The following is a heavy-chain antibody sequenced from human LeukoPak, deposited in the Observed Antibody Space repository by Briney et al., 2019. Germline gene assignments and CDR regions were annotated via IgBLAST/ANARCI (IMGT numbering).Heavy chain of an antibody. CDR3: ARATQSYYYYLDV. V-gene: IGHV3-43*01. CDR2: IRWDGGST. CDR1: GFTFNDYT. D-gene: IGHD2-15*01. J-gene: IGHJ6*03. Sequence: GGSLRLSCAASGFTFNDYTMHWVRQAPGKGLEWVSLIRWDGGSTYYADSVKGRFTISRDNSKNSLYLQMNSLRTEDTAFYYCARATQSYYYYLDVWGTGTTVTVSS.